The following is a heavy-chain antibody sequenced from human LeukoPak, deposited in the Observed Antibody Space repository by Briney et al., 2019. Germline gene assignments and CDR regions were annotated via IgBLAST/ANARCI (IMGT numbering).Heavy chain of an antibody. Sequence: GGSLRLSCSASGFTFSSYAMHWVRQAPGKGLEYASSISNNGGSTSYADSVKGRFTMSRDNSKNTLYLQMSSLGAEDTALYYCVKDLSGTYSFDHWGQGTLVTVSS. J-gene: IGHJ4*02. CDR3: VKDLSGTYSFDH. CDR2: ISNNGGST. D-gene: IGHD1-26*01. CDR1: GFTFSSYA. V-gene: IGHV3-64D*09.